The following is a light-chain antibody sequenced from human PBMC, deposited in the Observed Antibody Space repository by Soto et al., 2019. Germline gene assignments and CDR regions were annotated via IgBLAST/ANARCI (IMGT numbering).Light chain of an antibody. V-gene: IGKV3-20*01. CDR2: AAS. CDR3: QQYDTYSWT. J-gene: IGKJ1*01. Sequence: EIVLTQSPGTLSLSPGERATLSCRASQSVSVNSLAWYQQKGGQAPRLLIYAASTRATGVPDRFSGTGSGTDFALTISRLETDDSAVYYCQQYDTYSWTFGRGTKVEIK. CDR1: QSVSVNS.